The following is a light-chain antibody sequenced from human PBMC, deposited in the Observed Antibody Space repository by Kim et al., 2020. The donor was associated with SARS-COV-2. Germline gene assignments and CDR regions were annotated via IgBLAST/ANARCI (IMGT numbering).Light chain of an antibody. V-gene: IGLV1-40*01. CDR1: SSNIGAGYD. CDR3: QSYDRSLIFV. CDR2: DNN. J-gene: IGLJ1*01. Sequence: GQRVTISCTGSSSNIGAGYDIHWYQHLPGTAPKLLIYDNNNRPSGVPDRFSGSKSDSSASLAITGLQAEDEADYYCQSYDRSLIFVFGTGTKVTVL.